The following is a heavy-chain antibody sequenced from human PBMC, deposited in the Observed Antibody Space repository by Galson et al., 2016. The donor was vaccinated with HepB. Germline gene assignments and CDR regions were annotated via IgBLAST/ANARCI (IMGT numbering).Heavy chain of an antibody. J-gene: IGHJ4*02. CDR3: ARDFTY. Sequence: TLSLTCIVSGDSSSSGTYYWSWIRQSAGKGLEWIGRIYPSGTTNYNPSLKSRVTISLDTSNNQFSPKLDSVTAADTAVYYCARDFTYWGPGTLVTVSS. V-gene: IGHV4-61*02. CDR1: GDSSSSGTYY. CDR2: IYPSGTT.